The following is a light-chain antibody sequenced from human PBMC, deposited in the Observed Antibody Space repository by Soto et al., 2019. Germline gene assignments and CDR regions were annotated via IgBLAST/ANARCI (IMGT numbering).Light chain of an antibody. CDR1: QIISSTY. CDR2: GAS. CDR3: QHYGTSLYT. J-gene: IGKJ2*01. V-gene: IGKV3-20*01. Sequence: DIVLTQSPGTLSLSPGERATLSCRASQIISSTYLGWYQQKPGQAPRLLIYGASSRATGIPDRFSGSGSGTHFTLTISRLEPEDFAVYYCQHYGTSLYTFGQGTKLEIK.